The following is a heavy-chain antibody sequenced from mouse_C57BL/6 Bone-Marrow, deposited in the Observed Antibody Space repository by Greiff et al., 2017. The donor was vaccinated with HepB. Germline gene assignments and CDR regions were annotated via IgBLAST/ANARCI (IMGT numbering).Heavy chain of an antibody. Sequence: EVTLVESGGGLVKPGGSLKLSCAASGFTFSDYGMNWVRQAPEKGLEWVASISSGSSTIYYADTVKGRFTISRDNAKNTLFLQMTSLGSEDTAMYDCAITTLVARRDYWGQGTTLTVSS. CDR2: ISSGSSTI. V-gene: IGHV5-17*01. J-gene: IGHJ2*01. D-gene: IGHD1-1*01. CDR1: GFTFSDYG. CDR3: AITTLVARRDY.